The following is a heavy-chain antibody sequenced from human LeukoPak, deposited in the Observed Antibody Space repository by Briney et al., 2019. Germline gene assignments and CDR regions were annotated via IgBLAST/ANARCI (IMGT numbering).Heavy chain of an antibody. CDR2: VSSNGVNT. J-gene: IGHJ4*02. CDR1: GFTFTSSA. D-gene: IGHD6-19*01. V-gene: IGHV3-64D*06. CDR3: VKGSKYSNGWLDY. Sequence: PGGSLRLSCSASGFTFTSSAMHWVRQAPGKGLEYLSGVSSNGVNTHYADSVKGRFTISRDNSKNTLYLQMSSLRAEDAAVYYCVKGSKYSNGWLDYWGQGTLVTFSS.